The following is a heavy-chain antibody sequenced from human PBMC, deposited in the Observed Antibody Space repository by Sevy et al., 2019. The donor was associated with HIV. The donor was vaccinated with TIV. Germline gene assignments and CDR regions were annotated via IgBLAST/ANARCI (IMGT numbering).Heavy chain of an antibody. CDR3: ARHVRWLGDAFDI. CDR1: GFIFTDYY. D-gene: IGHD3-10*02. J-gene: IGHJ3*02. Sequence: GGSLRLSCEASGFIFTDYYMTWIRQPPGKGLEWLSYISTSGNNIHYADSVKGRFAVSRDNAKNSLYLQMNSLRAEDTAVYYCARHVRWLGDAFDIWGHGAMVTVSS. CDR2: ISTSGNNI. V-gene: IGHV3-11*01.